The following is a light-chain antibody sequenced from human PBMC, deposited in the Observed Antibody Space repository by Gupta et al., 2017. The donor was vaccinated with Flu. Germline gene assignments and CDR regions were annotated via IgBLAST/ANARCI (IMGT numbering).Light chain of an antibody. CDR3: QQRSSSPFT. J-gene: IGKJ3*01. V-gene: IGKV3-11*01. CDR1: QSVSSY. Sequence: IVLPQSTATLSLSPGESATLTCRASQSVSSYLAWYQQKPGQAPRLLIYDASNMATGIPARFSGSGSGTDFTLTISSLEPEDFAVYYCQQRSSSPFTFGPGTKVDIK. CDR2: DAS.